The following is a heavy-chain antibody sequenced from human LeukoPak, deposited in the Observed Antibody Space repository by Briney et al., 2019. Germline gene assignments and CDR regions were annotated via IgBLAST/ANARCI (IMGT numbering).Heavy chain of an antibody. D-gene: IGHD6-13*01. CDR1: GGSISSYY. CDR2: IYYSVST. CDR3: ARGTAYSSSWYVY. Sequence: SETLSLTCTVSGGSISSYYWSWIRQPPGKGLEWIGYIYYSVSTNYNPSLKSRVTISVDTSKNQFSLKLSSVSAADTAVYYCARGTAYSSSWYVYWGQGTLVTVSS. J-gene: IGHJ4*02. V-gene: IGHV4-59*01.